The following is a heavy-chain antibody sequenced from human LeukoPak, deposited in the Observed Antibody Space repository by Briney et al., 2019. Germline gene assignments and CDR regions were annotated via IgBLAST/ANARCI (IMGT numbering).Heavy chain of an antibody. CDR3: ARAEPGRYYYDSSGYPPPYYFDY. J-gene: IGHJ4*02. Sequence: ASVKVSCKASGYTFTGYYMHWVRQAPGQGLEWMGWINPNSGGTNYAQKFQGWVTMTRDTSISTAYMELSRLRSDDTAVYYCARAEPGRYYYDSSGYPPPYYFDYWGQGTLVTVSS. V-gene: IGHV1-2*04. CDR1: GYTFTGYY. D-gene: IGHD3-22*01. CDR2: INPNSGGT.